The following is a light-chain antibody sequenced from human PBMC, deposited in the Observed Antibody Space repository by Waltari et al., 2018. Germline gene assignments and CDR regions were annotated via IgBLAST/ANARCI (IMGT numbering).Light chain of an antibody. V-gene: IGKV3-15*01. J-gene: IGKJ2*01. CDR3: QHYHQWPPYT. Sequence: EILLTQSPSTLSVSPGERAILSCRASQTISYNLAWYQQRPGQPPRLLIYGASARAAAIPVRFSGSGSGTEFTLTISGLQSEDFAVYYCQHYHQWPPYTFGQGTKVE. CDR1: QTISYN. CDR2: GAS.